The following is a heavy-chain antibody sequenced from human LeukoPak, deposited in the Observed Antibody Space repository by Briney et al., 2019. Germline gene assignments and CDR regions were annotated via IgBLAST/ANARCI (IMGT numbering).Heavy chain of an antibody. CDR1: GFTFSSYW. V-gene: IGHV3-7*01. CDR2: IKQDGSGK. CDR3: ARDYVDSSSWYAGDAFDI. Sequence: GGSLRLSCAASGFTFSSYWMSWVRQAPGKGLEWVANIKQDGSGKYYVDSVKGRFTISRDNAKNSLYLQMNSLRAEDTAVYYCARDYVDSSSWYAGDAFDIWGQGTMVTVSS. D-gene: IGHD6-13*01. J-gene: IGHJ3*02.